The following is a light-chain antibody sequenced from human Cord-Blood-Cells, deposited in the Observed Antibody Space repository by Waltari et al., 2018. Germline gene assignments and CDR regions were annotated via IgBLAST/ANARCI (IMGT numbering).Light chain of an antibody. CDR2: WAS. V-gene: IGKV4-1*01. J-gene: IGKJ4*01. CDR1: QSVLYSSNNKNY. CDR3: QQDYSTPLT. Sequence: DIVMTQSPDSLAVSLGERATINCKSSQSVLYSSNNKNYLAWYQQKPGHPPKLLIYWASTRESVVPERFSGSGSGRDFTLTIRILQAEDVAVNYCQQDYSTPLTFGGGTKVEIK.